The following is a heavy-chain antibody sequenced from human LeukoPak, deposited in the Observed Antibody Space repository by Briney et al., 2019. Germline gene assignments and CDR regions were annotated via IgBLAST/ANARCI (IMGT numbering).Heavy chain of an antibody. CDR1: GFTFSSYS. J-gene: IGHJ4*02. Sequence: GGSLRLSCAASGFTFSSYSMNWVRQAPGKGLEWVSSISSSSSYIYYADSVKGRFTISRDNAKNSLYLQMNSLRAEDTAAYYCARDDLKGSILDYGDYEGFDYWGQGTLVTVSS. CDR3: ARDDLKGSILDYGDYEGFDY. CDR2: ISSSSSYI. V-gene: IGHV3-21*01. D-gene: IGHD4-17*01.